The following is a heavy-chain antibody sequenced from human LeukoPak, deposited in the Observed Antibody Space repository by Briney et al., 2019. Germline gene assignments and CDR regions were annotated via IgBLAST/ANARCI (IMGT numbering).Heavy chain of an antibody. J-gene: IGHJ4*02. V-gene: IGHV3-7*01. D-gene: IGHD4-17*01. Sequence: PGGSLRLSCAASGFKFSSNWMSWVRQAPGKELEWVANIKQDGSEKYYVDSVKGRFTISRDNAKNSLYLQMNSLRAEDTAVYYCAREGPSVTPYYWGQGTLVTVSS. CDR1: GFKFSSNW. CDR2: IKQDGSEK. CDR3: AREGPSVTPYY.